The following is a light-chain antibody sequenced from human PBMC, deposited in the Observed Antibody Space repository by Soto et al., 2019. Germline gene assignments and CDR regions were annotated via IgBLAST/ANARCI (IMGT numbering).Light chain of an antibody. J-gene: IGLJ2*01. CDR3: ASWDDRLGAVI. Sequence: QSVLTQPASVSGSPGQSITISCTGTSSDVGGYNYVSWYQQHPGKAPKLMIYEVSNRPSGVSNRFSGSKSGNTASLAISGLRSEDEAVYYCASWDDRLGAVIFGGGTKLTVL. V-gene: IGLV2-14*01. CDR1: SSDVGGYNY. CDR2: EVS.